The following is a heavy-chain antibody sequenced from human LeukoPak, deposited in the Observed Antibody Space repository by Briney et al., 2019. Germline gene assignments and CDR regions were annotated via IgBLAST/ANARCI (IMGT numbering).Heavy chain of an antibody. CDR2: INHSRST. CDR1: GGSFSGFY. CDR3: AGPSWYYYDSSGYSH. D-gene: IGHD3-22*01. Sequence: SETLSLTCAVYGGSFSGFYWTWIRQPPGKGLEWIGQINHSRSTHYNPSLKSRVTISVDTSKNQFSLKLSSVTAADTAVYYCAGPSWYYYDSSGYSHWGQGTLVTVSS. J-gene: IGHJ4*02. V-gene: IGHV4-34*01.